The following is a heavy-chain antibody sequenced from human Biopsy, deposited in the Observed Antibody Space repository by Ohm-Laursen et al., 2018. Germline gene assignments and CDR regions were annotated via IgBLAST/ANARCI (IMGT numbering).Heavy chain of an antibody. CDR3: ARTPILIVSAGLVYRHRRHLQGMDV. Sequence: TQTLTLTRSFSGFSLSARVMCVRWIPQAPGKALEWLARVGWDDLQAYSASLQTKLSISKDTSNDQVVLTVNNVDPADTATYYCARTPILIVSAGLVYRHRRHLQGMDVWGQGIAVTVS. CDR1: GFSLSARVMC. J-gene: IGHJ6*02. D-gene: IGHD6-13*01. V-gene: IGHV2-70*11. CDR2: VGWDDLQ.